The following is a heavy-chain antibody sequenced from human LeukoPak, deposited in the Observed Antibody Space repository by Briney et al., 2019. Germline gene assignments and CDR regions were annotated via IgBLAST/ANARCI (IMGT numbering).Heavy chain of an antibody. J-gene: IGHJ5*02. D-gene: IGHD6-19*01. Sequence: PSETLSLTCAVSGYSLNSDFYLGWIRQPPEKGLEWIGYVYYSGSTNYNPSLKSRVTISVDTSKNQFSLKLSSVTAADTAVYYCARARHRSGWYLNWFDPWGQGTLVTVSS. V-gene: IGHV4-38-2*01. CDR3: ARARHRSGWYLNWFDP. CDR2: VYYSGST. CDR1: GYSLNSDFY.